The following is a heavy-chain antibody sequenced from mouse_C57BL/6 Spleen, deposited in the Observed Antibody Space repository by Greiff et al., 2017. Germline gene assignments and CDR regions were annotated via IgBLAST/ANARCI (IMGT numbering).Heavy chain of an antibody. CDR1: GFTFSDYG. CDR3: ARRHYGTYAMDY. Sequence: EVKLVESGGGLVKPGGSLKLSCAASGFTFSDYGMHWVRQAPEKGLEWVAYISSGSSTIYYADTVKGRVTISRDNAKNTLFLQMTSLRSEDTAMYYCARRHYGTYAMDYWGQGTSVTVSS. V-gene: IGHV5-17*01. CDR2: ISSGSSTI. D-gene: IGHD1-1*01. J-gene: IGHJ4*01.